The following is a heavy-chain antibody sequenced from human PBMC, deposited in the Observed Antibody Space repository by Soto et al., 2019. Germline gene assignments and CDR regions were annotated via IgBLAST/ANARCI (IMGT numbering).Heavy chain of an antibody. CDR2: TYYSGST. V-gene: IGHV4-39*01. CDR1: GGSISSSSYF. CDR3: ARHRSDFWYDP. D-gene: IGHD2-15*01. J-gene: IGHJ5*02. Sequence: PSETLSLTCTVSGGSISSSSYFWGWIRQPPGKGLEWIGSTYYSGSTYYNPSLKSRVTVSVDTSKNQFSLKLSSVTAADTAVYYCARHRSDFWYDPWGQGTLVTVSS.